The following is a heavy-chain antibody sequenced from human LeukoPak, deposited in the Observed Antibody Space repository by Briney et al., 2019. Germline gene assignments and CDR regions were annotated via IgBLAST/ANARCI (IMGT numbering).Heavy chain of an antibody. Sequence: SETLSLTCAVYGGSFSGYYWSWIRQPPGKGLEWIGEINHSGRTNYNPSLKSRVTISVDTSKNQFSLKLSSVTAADTAVYYCARDHLRRNDSWGQGTLVTVSS. CDR3: ARDHLRRNDS. CDR1: GGSFSGYY. D-gene: IGHD1-14*01. V-gene: IGHV4-34*01. CDR2: INHSGRT. J-gene: IGHJ4*02.